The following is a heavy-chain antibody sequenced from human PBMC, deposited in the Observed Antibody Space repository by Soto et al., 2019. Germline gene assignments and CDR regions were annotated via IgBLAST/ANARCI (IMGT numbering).Heavy chain of an antibody. D-gene: IGHD1-20*01. CDR1: GYTFTSYA. CDR3: ARDSYIYYYYYGMDV. CDR2: INAGNGNT. J-gene: IGHJ6*02. V-gene: IGHV1-3*01. Sequence: ASVKVSCKASGYTFTSYAMHWVRQAPGQRLEWMGWINAGNGNTKYSQKFQGRVTMTRDTSTSTAYMELRSLRSDDTAVYYCARDSYIYYYYYGMDVWGQGTTVTVSS.